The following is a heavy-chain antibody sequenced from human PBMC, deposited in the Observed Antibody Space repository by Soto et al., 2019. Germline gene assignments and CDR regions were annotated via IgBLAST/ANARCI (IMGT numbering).Heavy chain of an antibody. J-gene: IGHJ4*02. D-gene: IGHD2-21*01. CDR1: GFTVSSNY. CDR2: IRSDGNT. CDR3: ARDGGEGTFYY. V-gene: IGHV3-53*01. Sequence: EVQLVESGGGLIQPGGSLRLSCAVSGFTVSSNYMTWVRQAPGKGLKWVSTIRSDGNTYHADFVKGRFTLSRDNSKNTVYLQMNSLRAEDTAVYYCARDGGEGTFYYWCQGTLVTVSS.